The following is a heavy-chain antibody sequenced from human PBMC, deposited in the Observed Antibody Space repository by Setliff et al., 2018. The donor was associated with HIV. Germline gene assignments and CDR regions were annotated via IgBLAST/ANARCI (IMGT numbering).Heavy chain of an antibody. CDR1: GESLSGYY. J-gene: IGHJ6*03. Sequence: SETLSLTCAVYGESLSGYYWSWIRQPPGKGLQWIGEINHSGSTTYNPSLESRVTISIDTSKNQFSLKLNSVTAADTAMYTCAAGSCSGTSCWPYYYYYMDVWGKGSAVTVSS. V-gene: IGHV4-34*01. CDR3: AAGSCSGTSCWPYYYYYMDV. D-gene: IGHD2-2*01. CDR2: INHSGST.